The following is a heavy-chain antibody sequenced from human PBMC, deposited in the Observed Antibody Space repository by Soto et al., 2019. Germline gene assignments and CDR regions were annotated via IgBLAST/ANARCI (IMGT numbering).Heavy chain of an antibody. J-gene: IGHJ6*02. CDR2: ISAYNGNT. D-gene: IGHD2-15*01. Sequence: QVQLVQSGAEVKKPGASVKVSCKASGYTFTSYGISWVRQAPGQGLEWMGWISAYNGNTNYAQKLQGRVTMTTDTSTSTAYMELRSLRSDDTAVYYCARDGGNCNYYYYYGMDVWGQGTTVTVSS. CDR3: ARDGGNCNYYYYYGMDV. V-gene: IGHV1-18*04. CDR1: GYTFTSYG.